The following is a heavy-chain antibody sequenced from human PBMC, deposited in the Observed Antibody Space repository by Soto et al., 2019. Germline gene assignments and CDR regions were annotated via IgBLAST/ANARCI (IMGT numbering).Heavy chain of an antibody. Sequence: EVQLLESGGGLVQPGGSLTLSCATSGFTFSSYAMVWVRQAAEKGLEWVASISINGDTAYNADSVKGRFTISRGNSENTLYLQMNGLRADDTALYFCAKSRVFIGAIVTLLDSWGQGTQVTVSP. CDR3: AKSRVFIGAIVTLLDS. CDR2: ISINGDTA. CDR1: GFTFSSYA. J-gene: IGHJ4*02. D-gene: IGHD3-16*02. V-gene: IGHV3-23*01.